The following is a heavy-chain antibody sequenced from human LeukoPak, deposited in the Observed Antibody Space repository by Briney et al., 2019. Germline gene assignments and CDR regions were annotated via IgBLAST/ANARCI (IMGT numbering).Heavy chain of an antibody. Sequence: GGSLRLSCAASGFTFDDYAMHWVRQAPGKGLEWVSGISWNSGSIGYADSVKGRFTISRDNAKNSLYLQMNSLRAEDMALYYCAKDTGAGVVEHDAFDIWGQGTMVTVSS. J-gene: IGHJ3*02. CDR1: GFTFDDYA. CDR2: ISWNSGSI. D-gene: IGHD1-26*01. CDR3: AKDTGAGVVEHDAFDI. V-gene: IGHV3-9*03.